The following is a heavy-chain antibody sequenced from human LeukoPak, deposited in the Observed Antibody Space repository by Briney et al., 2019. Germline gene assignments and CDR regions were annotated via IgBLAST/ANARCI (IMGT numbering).Heavy chain of an antibody. CDR3: ARGRLIRGGSPYYFDY. Sequence: HTGGSLRLSCAASGFTFSTYALNWVRQAPGKGLEWVSGISSSADKTYYADSVKGRFTISRDNSKNTVYLQMNSLRAEDTAIYYCARGRLIRGGSPYYFDYWGQGTLVTVSS. CDR1: GFTFSTYA. D-gene: IGHD3-10*01. V-gene: IGHV3-23*01. CDR2: ISSSADKT. J-gene: IGHJ4*02.